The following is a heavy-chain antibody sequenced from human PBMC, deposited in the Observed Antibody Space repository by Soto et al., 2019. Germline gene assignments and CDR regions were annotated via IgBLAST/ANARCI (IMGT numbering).Heavy chain of an antibody. D-gene: IGHD1-26*01. CDR3: ARGGGSDSFDY. CDR2: INHLETT. CDR1: GASITFGGYS. J-gene: IGHJ4*02. Sequence: SETLSLTCTVSGASITFGGYSWSWIRQTPGKGLEWIGYINHLETTFYNPSFESRLTLSIDRARNQFSLKLHSMSAADRAVYFCARGGGSDSFDYWGQGILVTVSS. V-gene: IGHV4-30-2*01.